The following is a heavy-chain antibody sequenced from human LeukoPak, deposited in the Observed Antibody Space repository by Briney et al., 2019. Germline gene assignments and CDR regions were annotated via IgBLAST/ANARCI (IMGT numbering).Heavy chain of an antibody. J-gene: IGHJ4*02. CDR3: AKDGDGSGSLDY. CDR1: GFTFSSYA. D-gene: IGHD3-10*01. CDR2: ISGSGGST. V-gene: IGHV3-23*01. Sequence: GGSLRLSCAASGFTFSSYAMTWVRQAPGKGLEWVSAISGSGGSTYYADSVKGRFTISRDNSKNTLYLQMNSLRAEDTAVYYCAKDGDGSGSLDYWGQGTLVTVSS.